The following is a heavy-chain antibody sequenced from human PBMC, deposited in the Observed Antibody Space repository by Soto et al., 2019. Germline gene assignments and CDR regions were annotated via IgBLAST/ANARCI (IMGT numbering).Heavy chain of an antibody. CDR3: ASIPDKYYYDSSGYHDAFDI. V-gene: IGHV3-11*06. Sequence: GGALRLSCAASVFTFSDYYMSWIRQAPGKGLEWVSYISSSSSYTNYADSVKGRFTISRDNAKNSLYLQMNSLRAEDTAAYYCASIPDKYYYDSSGYHDAFDIWGQGTMVTVSS. CDR1: VFTFSDYY. J-gene: IGHJ3*02. D-gene: IGHD3-22*01. CDR2: ISSSSSYT.